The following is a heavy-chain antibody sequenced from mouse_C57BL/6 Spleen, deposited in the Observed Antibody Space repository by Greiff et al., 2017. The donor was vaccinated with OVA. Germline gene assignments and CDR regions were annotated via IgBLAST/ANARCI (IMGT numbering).Heavy chain of an antibody. CDR2: FYPGSGSI. Sequence: QVQLKESGAELVKPGASVKLSCKASGYTFTEYTIHWVKQRSGQGLEWIGWFYPGSGSIKYNEKFKDKATLTADKSSSTVYMELSRLTSEDSAVYFCARHEEDYYGSSPWFAYWGQGTLVTVSA. CDR3: ARHEEDYYGSSPWFAY. J-gene: IGHJ3*01. V-gene: IGHV1-62-2*01. CDR1: GYTFTEYT. D-gene: IGHD1-1*01.